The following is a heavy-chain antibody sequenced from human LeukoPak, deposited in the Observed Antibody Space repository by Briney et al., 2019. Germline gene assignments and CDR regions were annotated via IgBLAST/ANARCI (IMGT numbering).Heavy chain of an antibody. CDR1: GYTFTSYD. J-gene: IGHJ4*02. CDR2: MNSNSGNT. CDR3: ARGDY. V-gene: IGHV1-8*01. Sequence: ASVKVSCKASGYTFTSYDINWVRQATGQGLEWMEWMNSNSGNTGYGQKFQGRVTLTRNTFISTAYMELSSLTSEDTAVYNCARGDYWGQGTLVAVSS.